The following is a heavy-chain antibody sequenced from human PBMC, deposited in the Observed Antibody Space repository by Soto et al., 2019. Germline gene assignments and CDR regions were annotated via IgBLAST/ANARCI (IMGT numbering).Heavy chain of an antibody. V-gene: IGHV1-69*01. CDR2: TIPIFGAP. Sequence: QVQLVQSGAEVKKPGSSVKVSCKASGGTFSNYAISWVRQAPGQGLEWRGGTIPIFGAPNYAEKFQGRLPISADESTRTAYMELRSLRYEDTAVYYCARERGYTARVDWFAPWGQGTLVTVS. J-gene: IGHJ5*02. D-gene: IGHD5-12*01. CDR1: GGTFSNYA. CDR3: ARERGYTARVDWFAP.